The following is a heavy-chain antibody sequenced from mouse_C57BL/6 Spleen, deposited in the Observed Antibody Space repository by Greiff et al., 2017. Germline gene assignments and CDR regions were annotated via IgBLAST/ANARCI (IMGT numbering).Heavy chain of an antibody. CDR2: IYPGSGNT. J-gene: IGHJ4*01. CDR3: ARGEIYYGNFYAMDY. CDR1: GYTFTDYY. V-gene: IGHV1-84*01. Sequence: QVQLHHSLPSLSKPGASVKISCKASGYTFTDYYINWVKQRPGQGLEWIGWIYPGSGNTKYNEKFKGKATLTVDTSSSTAYMQLSSLTSEDSAVYFCARGEIYYGNFYAMDYWGQGTSVTVSS. D-gene: IGHD2-1*01.